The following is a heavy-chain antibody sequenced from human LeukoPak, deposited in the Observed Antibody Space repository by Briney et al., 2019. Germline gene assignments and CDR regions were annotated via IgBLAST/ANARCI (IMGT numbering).Heavy chain of an antibody. V-gene: IGHV1-46*01. CDR2: INPSGCST. CDR1: GYTFTGYY. D-gene: IGHD3-22*01. J-gene: IGHJ6*03. Sequence: GASVNVSCKASGYTFTGYYMHWVRQPPAQGLEWMGWINPSGCSTSYAQKFQGRVTMTKDISTSTVYMELSSLSSEDTAVYYCARDPASWYYDSSGYGGVGYMDVWGKGTTVTVSS. CDR3: ARDPASWYYDSSGYGGVGYMDV.